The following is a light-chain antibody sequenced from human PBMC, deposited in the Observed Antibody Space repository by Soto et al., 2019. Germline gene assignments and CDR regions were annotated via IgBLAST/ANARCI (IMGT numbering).Light chain of an antibody. CDR2: DAS. V-gene: IGKV3-11*01. J-gene: IGKJ3*01. CDR3: PHRHC. CDR1: QSVSRD. Sequence: DIVVTQSPATLSLSPGERATLSCRASQSVSRDFAWYQQKPGQAPRLLIYDASNRATGIPARFSGSGSGTDFTLAINCLQPADFALYYCPHRHCFRPGTKVDFK.